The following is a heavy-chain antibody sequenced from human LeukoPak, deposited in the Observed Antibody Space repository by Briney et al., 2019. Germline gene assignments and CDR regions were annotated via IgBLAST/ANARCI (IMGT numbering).Heavy chain of an antibody. CDR2: IYSGGST. D-gene: IGHD3-22*01. Sequence: GGSLRLSCAASEFSVGSNYMTWVRQAPGKGLEWVSLIYSGGSTYYADSVKGRFTISRDNSKNTLYLQMNSLRAEDTAVYYCARDSPSGTNYYDSGGQYYFDYWGQGTLVTVSS. V-gene: IGHV3-66*01. J-gene: IGHJ4*02. CDR3: ARDSPSGTNYYDSGGQYYFDY. CDR1: EFSVGSNY.